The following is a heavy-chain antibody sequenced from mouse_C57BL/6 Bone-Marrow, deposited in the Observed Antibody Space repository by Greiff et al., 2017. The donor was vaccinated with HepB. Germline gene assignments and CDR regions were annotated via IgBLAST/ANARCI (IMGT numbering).Heavy chain of an antibody. Sequence: QVQLKQSGAELVKPGASVKLSCKASGYTFTEYTIHWVKQRSGQGLEWIGWFYPGSGSIKYNEKFKDKATLTADKSSSTVYMELSRLTSEDSAVYFCARHEGPLYYGSSYSYFDVWGTGTTVTVSS. CDR3: ARHEGPLYYGSSYSYFDV. J-gene: IGHJ1*03. CDR2: FYPGSGSI. CDR1: GYTFTEYT. D-gene: IGHD1-1*01. V-gene: IGHV1-62-2*01.